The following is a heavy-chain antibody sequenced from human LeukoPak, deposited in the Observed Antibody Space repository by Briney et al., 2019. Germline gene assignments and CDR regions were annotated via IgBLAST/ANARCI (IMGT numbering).Heavy chain of an antibody. J-gene: IGHJ4*02. CDR3: ARVSGYDWESFYDY. CDR1: GGSISSGVYY. CDR2: IYYSGST. Sequence: SQTLSLTCTVSGGSISSGVYYWTWIRQPPGKGLEWIGYIYYSGSTNYNPSLKSRVTISVDTSKNQFSLKLSSVTAADTAMYYCARVSGYDWESFYDYWGQGSLVTVSS. V-gene: IGHV4-61*08. D-gene: IGHD5-12*01.